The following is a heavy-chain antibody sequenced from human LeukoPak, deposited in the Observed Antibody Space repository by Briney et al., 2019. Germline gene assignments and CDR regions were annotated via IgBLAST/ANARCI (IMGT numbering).Heavy chain of an antibody. CDR2: VSYDGSYK. V-gene: IGHV3-30*04. J-gene: IGHJ4*02. D-gene: IGHD2-2*01. CDR3: ARDRFLDHLSSPFDN. CDR1: GFTFSKFA. Sequence: PGGSLRLSCAAAGFTFSKFAMHWVRQAPGKGLEWVAVVSYDGSYKYYADSVKGRFTISRDNSKNTLYLQMNSLRAEDTAFYYCARDRFLDHLSSPFDNWGQGTLVTVSS.